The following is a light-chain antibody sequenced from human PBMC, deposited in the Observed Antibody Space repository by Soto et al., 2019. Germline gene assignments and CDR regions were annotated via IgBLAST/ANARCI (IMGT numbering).Light chain of an antibody. Sequence: DIQMTQSASSLPASVGDTVTISCQASQDISKYLNWFQQKPGKAPKLLIYDVFNVETGVPSRFRGRGSGTDFTLIISSLQPEYFATNYCQQYDQLPITFGGGTKVDI. CDR3: QQYDQLPIT. J-gene: IGKJ4*01. V-gene: IGKV1-33*01. CDR2: DVF. CDR1: QDISKY.